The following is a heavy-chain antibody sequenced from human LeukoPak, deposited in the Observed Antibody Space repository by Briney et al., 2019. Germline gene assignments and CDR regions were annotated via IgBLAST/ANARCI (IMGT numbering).Heavy chain of an antibody. CDR3: TTESFHY. CDR1: GFTFGRFA. CDR2: ISNSWTIT. V-gene: IGHV3-23*01. Sequence: PGGSLRLSCAVSGFTFGRFAMNWVRQAPGKGLEWVSIISNSWTITSYADSVKGRFTISRDNSKNTVYLQMNSLRAEDTALYYCTTESFHYWGQGSLVAVSS. D-gene: IGHD3-10*01. J-gene: IGHJ4*02.